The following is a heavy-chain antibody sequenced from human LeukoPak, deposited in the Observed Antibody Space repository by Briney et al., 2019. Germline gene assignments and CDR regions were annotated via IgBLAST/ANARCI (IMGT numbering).Heavy chain of an antibody. V-gene: IGHV4-39*07. J-gene: IGHJ6*03. CDR3: ARATGYSSSWYYDYYYYYYMDV. D-gene: IGHD6-13*01. CDR1: GGSISSSSYY. Sequence: SETLSLTCTVSGGSISSSSYYWGWICQPPGKGLEWIGSIYYSGSTYYNPSLKSRVTISVDTSKNQFSLKLSSVTAADTAVYYCARATGYSSSWYYDYYYYYYMDVWGKGTTVTVSS. CDR2: IYYSGST.